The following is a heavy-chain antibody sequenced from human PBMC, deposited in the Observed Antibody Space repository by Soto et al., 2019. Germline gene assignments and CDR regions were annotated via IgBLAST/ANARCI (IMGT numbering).Heavy chain of an antibody. CDR3: ARDRRIAPAADFYFDS. V-gene: IGHV3-48*01. CDR1: GFTFSDFP. CDR2: ISRRTNTI. J-gene: IGHJ4*02. D-gene: IGHD6-13*01. Sequence: EVQLVESGGGLVQPGGSLRLSCAASGFTFSDFPMNWVRQAPGKGLEWVSFISRRTNTIYYADSVQGRFTISRDDAKNSPYLQMDSLRAEDTAVYYCARDRRIAPAADFYFDSWGQGTLVTVSS.